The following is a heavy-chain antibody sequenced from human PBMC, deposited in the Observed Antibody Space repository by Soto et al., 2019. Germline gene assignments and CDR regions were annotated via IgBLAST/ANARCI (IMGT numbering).Heavy chain of an antibody. CDR2: ISYDGSVT. V-gene: IGHV3-30-3*01. Sequence: GGSLRLSCAASGFTFSNYAMHWVRQAPGKGLEWVAIISYDGSVTYYGDSVKGRLTISRDNSKNTLFLQMNSLRPEDTAVYHCARDAGHQLLLGYFDSWGQGTLVTVSS. CDR1: GFTFSNYA. CDR3: ARDAGHQLLLGYFDS. D-gene: IGHD3-22*01. J-gene: IGHJ4*02.